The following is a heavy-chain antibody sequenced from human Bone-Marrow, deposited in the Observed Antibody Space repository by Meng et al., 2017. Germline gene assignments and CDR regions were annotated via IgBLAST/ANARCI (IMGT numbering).Heavy chain of an antibody. D-gene: IGHD6-19*01. CDR2: IYHGGDT. V-gene: IGHV4/OR15-8*02. CDR3: ASCNYSCGWQ. Sequence: SETLSLTCVVSGGSISSIDWWSWVRQPPGKGLEWIGEIYHGGDTNYNPSLKSRVTIAIDKSKNQFSLKLSSVTAADTAVYYCASCNYSCGWQWGQGALVTVSS. CDR1: GGSISSIDW. J-gene: IGHJ4*02.